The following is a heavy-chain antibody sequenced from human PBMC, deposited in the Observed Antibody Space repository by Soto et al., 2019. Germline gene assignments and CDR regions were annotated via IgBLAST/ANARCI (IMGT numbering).Heavy chain of an antibody. CDR2: INHSGST. Sequence: PSETLSLTCAVYGGSFSGYYWSWIRQPPGKGLEWIGEINHSGSTNYNPSLKSRVTISVDTSKNQFSLKLSSVTAADTAVYYCGRGRYFIRVGGANWFAPGGRGTRVTVS. V-gene: IGHV4-34*01. J-gene: IGHJ5*02. CDR1: GGSFSGYY. CDR3: GRGRYFIRVGGANWFAP. D-gene: IGHD3-16*01.